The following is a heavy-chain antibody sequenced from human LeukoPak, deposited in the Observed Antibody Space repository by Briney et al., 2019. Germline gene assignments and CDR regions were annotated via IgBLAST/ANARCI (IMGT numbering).Heavy chain of an antibody. CDR3: ARAIRGSAVDTGDR. D-gene: IGHD3-10*01. Sequence: PGGSLRLSCAASGFTFRSYWMRWVRQAPGKGLAGVANIKNDGSEEYYVDSVKGRFTISRDNAKNPLFLKMNSLTVEDTAVYYCARAIRGSAVDTGDRWGQGTLVTVSS. CDR2: IKNDGSEE. V-gene: IGHV3-7*01. CDR1: GFTFRSYW. J-gene: IGHJ4*02.